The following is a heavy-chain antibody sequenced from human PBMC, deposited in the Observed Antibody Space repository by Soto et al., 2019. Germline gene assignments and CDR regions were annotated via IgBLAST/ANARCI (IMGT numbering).Heavy chain of an antibody. CDR1: GYTFSSYG. CDR3: ARVSLGPQDSVAGYY. D-gene: IGHD6-19*01. CDR2: ISAYNGNT. J-gene: IGHJ4*02. Sequence: GASVKVSCKTSGYTFSSYGIHWVRQAPGQRLEWMGWISAYNGNTNYAQKLQGRVTMTTDTSTSTAYMELRSLRSDDTAVYYCARVSLGPQDSVAGYYWGQGTLVTVSS. V-gene: IGHV1-18*01.